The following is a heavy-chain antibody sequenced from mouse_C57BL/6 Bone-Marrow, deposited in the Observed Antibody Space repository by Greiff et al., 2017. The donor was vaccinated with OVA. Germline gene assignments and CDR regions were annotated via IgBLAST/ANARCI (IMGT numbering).Heavy chain of an antibody. V-gene: IGHV1-53*01. CDR2: INPSNGGT. Sequence: QVQLQQPGPELVKPGASVKLSCKASGYTFTSYWMHWVKQRPGQGLEWIGNINPSNGGTNYNEKFKSKATLTADKSSSTAYMQLSSLTSEDSAVYYGEYSAFYCCFCYFDYWGQGTTLTVSS. CDR3: EYSAFYCCFCYFDY. J-gene: IGHJ2*01. CDR1: GYTFTSYW. D-gene: IGHD6-1*01.